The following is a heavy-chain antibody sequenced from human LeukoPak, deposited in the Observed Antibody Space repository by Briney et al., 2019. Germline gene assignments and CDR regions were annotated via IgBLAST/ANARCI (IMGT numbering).Heavy chain of an antibody. Sequence: GGSLRLSCAASGFTFSTYAMSWVRQAPGKGLEWVSTISGSGGSTYYADSVKGRFTISRDNSKNTLYLHMNSLRADDTAVYHCAKDGLMRFFDYWGQGTLVTVSS. CDR3: AKDGLMRFFDY. CDR1: GFTFSTYA. V-gene: IGHV3-23*01. J-gene: IGHJ4*02. CDR2: ISGSGGST. D-gene: IGHD2-8*01.